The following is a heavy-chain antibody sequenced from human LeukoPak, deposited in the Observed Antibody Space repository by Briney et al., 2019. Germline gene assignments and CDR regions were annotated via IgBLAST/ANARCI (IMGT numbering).Heavy chain of an antibody. CDR2: ISWNSGSI. CDR1: GFTFDDYA. V-gene: IGHV3-9*03. J-gene: IGHJ4*02. CDR3: ARGNGYSTSGYVDY. D-gene: IGHD6-13*01. Sequence: GTSLTLSCAASGFTFDDYAMHWVRQAPGKGLGWVSGISWNSGSIVYADSVKGRFTISRDRTKNSLYLQMNSLRAEDMALYYCARGNGYSTSGYVDYWGQGTLVTVSS.